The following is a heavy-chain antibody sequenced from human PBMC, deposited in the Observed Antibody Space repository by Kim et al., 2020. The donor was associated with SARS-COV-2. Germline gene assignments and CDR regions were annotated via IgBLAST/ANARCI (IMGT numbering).Heavy chain of an antibody. V-gene: IGHV1-46*01. J-gene: IGHJ4*02. CDR3: ARDLPIAAASSFYFDY. Sequence: KFPGGVTMTRDTSTSTVYMGLSSLRSEDTAVYYCARDLPIAAASSFYFDYWGQGTLVTVSS. D-gene: IGHD6-13*01.